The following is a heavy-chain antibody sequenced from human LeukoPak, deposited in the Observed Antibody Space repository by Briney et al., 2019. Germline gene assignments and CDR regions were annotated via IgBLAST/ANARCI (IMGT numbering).Heavy chain of an antibody. CDR2: ITSGFTP. Sequence: PGGSLSLSCAASGLTFSNYAMSWFRQAPGKGLEWVSGITSGFTPHYADSVKGRFTISRDNSKNTFHLQMNSLTAEDTAVYYCPKDYSDSRVGDVFFEYWGQGTLVTVSS. V-gene: IGHV3-23*01. J-gene: IGHJ4*02. D-gene: IGHD1-26*01. CDR1: GLTFSNYA. CDR3: PKDYSDSRVGDVFFEY.